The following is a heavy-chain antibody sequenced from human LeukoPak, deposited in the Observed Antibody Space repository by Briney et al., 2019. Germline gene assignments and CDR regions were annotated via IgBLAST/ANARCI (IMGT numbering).Heavy chain of an antibody. CDR2: IYSTGST. V-gene: IGHV4-39*07. Sequence: SETLSLTCTVSGDSITSGTYYWGWIRQTPGKGLEWIGNIYSTGSTSFHPSFKSRITMSVDTSKNQFSLKLNSVTAADTAVYFCARDSGFWLFWGQGTLVTVSS. J-gene: IGHJ1*01. CDR1: GDSITSGTYY. D-gene: IGHD3-22*01. CDR3: ARDSGFWLF.